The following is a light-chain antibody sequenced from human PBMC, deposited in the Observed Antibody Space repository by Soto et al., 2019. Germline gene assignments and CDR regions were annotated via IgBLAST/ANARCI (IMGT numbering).Light chain of an antibody. Sequence: DIQMTQSPSSLSASIPDGVTISCRASQGIGNYLAWVQKKPGKAHRSLIYSTYTLQTGVQSRFSGSGSATEFTLTISSLQPEDFATYYCYQYNTYPHTFGQGTRLEIK. CDR1: QGIGNY. CDR2: STY. CDR3: YQYNTYPHT. V-gene: IGKV1-16*01. J-gene: IGKJ5*01.